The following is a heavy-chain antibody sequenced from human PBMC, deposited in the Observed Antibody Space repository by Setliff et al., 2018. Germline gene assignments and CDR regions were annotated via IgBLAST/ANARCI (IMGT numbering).Heavy chain of an antibody. J-gene: IGHJ4*02. Sequence: SETLSLTCSVSGASISSNYWSWIRQPPGKGLEWIGYIYYNGTTRYSPSLKSRVTISVDTSKNQFSLRLTSVTAADTAVYYCTSTPRGGINITTRAGAFDSWGQGTLVTVSS. V-gene: IGHV4-59*01. D-gene: IGHD6-6*01. CDR3: TSTPRGGINITTRAGAFDS. CDR2: IYYNGTT. CDR1: GASISSNY.